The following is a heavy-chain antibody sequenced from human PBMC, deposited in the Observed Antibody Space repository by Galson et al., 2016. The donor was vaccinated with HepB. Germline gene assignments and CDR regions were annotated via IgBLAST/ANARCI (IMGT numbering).Heavy chain of an antibody. CDR2: ISSSRRTI. D-gene: IGHD3-10*01. CDR1: GFTLSTYT. V-gene: IGHV3-48*01. Sequence: SLRLSCAASGFTLSTYTMNWVRQAPGKGLEWVSYISSSRRTIYYADSVKGRFTVSRDNAKNSLYLQMNSLRAEDTALYYCARDLATTMVRGVRLSGMDVWGQGTTVTVSS. J-gene: IGHJ6*02. CDR3: ARDLATTMVRGVRLSGMDV.